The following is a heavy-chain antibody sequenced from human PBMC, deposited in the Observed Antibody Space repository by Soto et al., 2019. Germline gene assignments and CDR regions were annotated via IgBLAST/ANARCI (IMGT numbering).Heavy chain of an antibody. CDR3: ARDRYFFDS. Sequence: PSETLSLTCTVSGGSISSYYWSWVRQVPGKGLEWVSGIDSNGDYTDYEDSVKGRFTISRDNAKNSLSLQMNSLRAEDTALYYCARDRYFFDSWGQGILVTVSS. V-gene: IGHV3-20*04. D-gene: IGHD3-16*02. J-gene: IGHJ4*02. CDR2: IDSNGDYT. CDR1: GGSISSYY.